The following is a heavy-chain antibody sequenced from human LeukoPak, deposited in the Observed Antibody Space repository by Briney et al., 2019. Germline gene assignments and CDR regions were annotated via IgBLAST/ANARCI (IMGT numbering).Heavy chain of an antibody. CDR3: AKGRQQWPEDYYYYGIDV. CDR2: ISGRGGSA. V-gene: IGHV3-23*01. J-gene: IGHJ6*02. D-gene: IGHD6-19*01. Sequence: GGSLRLSCAASGLTFSSYAMSWVRQAPGKGLEWVSGISGRGGSAYYADSVKGRFTISRDNSKNTLYLQMNSLRAEDTAVYFCAKGRQQWPEDYYYYGIDVWGPGTTVTVSS. CDR1: GLTFSSYA.